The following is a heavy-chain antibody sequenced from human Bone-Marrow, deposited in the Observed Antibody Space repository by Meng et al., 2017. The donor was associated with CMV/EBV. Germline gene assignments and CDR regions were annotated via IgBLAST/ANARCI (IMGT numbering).Heavy chain of an antibody. J-gene: IGHJ6*02. V-gene: IGHV1-2*02. D-gene: IGHD2-2*01. CDR2: INPNSGGT. CDR3: AGSVPAASYYYGMDV. CDR1: GYTFTGYY. Sequence: ASVKVSCKASGYTFTGYYMHWVRQAPGQGLEWMGWINPNSGGTNYAQKFQGRVTMTRDTSISTVYMELSRLRSDDTAVYYCAGSVPAASYYYGMDVWGQGPTVTVSS.